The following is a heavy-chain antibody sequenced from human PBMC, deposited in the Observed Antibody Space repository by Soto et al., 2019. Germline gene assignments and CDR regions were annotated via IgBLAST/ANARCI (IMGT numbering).Heavy chain of an antibody. CDR2: ISYDGSNK. V-gene: IGHV3-30-3*01. CDR3: ARDGAAAGQYYYYYGMDV. D-gene: IGHD6-13*01. Sequence: QVQLVESGGGVVQPGRSLRLSCAASGFTFSSYAMHWVRQAPGKGLEWVAVISYDGSNKYYADSVKGRFTISRDNSKNTLYLQMNSLRAEDTAVYYCARDGAAAGQYYYYYGMDVWGQGTPVTVSS. J-gene: IGHJ6*02. CDR1: GFTFSSYA.